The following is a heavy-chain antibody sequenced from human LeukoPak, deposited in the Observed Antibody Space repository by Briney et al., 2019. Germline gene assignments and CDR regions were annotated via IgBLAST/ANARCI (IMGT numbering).Heavy chain of an antibody. CDR1: VGSPSGYY. J-gene: IGHJ4*02. D-gene: IGHD6-13*01. CDR3: ARARLYLISSSYPFDY. CDR2: INHSGST. Sequence: SETPSLTCAVYVGSPSGYYWSSIRHPPGKGLEWIGEINHSGSTNYNPSLKSRVTISVDTSKNQFSLKLSSVTAADTAVYYCARARLYLISSSYPFDYWGQGTLVTVSS. V-gene: IGHV4-34*01.